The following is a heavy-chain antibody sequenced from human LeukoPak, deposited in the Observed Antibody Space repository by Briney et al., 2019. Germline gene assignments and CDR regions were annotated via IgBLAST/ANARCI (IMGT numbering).Heavy chain of an antibody. CDR3: VKDNPLDY. D-gene: IGHD1-14*01. CDR2: ISSSSSTI. J-gene: IGHJ4*02. V-gene: IGHV3-48*01. Sequence: PGGSLRLSCAASGFTFSSCGINWVRQAPGKGLEWLSYISSSSSTIYYADSVKGRFTISRDNAKNSLYLQMNSLRAEDTAVYYCVKDNPLDYWGQGTLVIVSS. CDR1: GFTFSSCG.